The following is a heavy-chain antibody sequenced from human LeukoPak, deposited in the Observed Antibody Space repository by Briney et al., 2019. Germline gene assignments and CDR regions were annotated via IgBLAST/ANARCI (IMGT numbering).Heavy chain of an antibody. Sequence: PSETLSLTCTVSGGSISSYYWSWIRQPPGKGLEWIGYIYYSGSTNYNPSLKSRVTISVDTSKNQFSLKLSSVTAADKAVYYCARGGITMVRGVIGWFDPWGQGTLVTVSS. CDR2: IYYSGST. CDR3: ARGGITMVRGVIGWFDP. CDR1: GGSISSYY. D-gene: IGHD3-10*01. V-gene: IGHV4-59*01. J-gene: IGHJ5*02.